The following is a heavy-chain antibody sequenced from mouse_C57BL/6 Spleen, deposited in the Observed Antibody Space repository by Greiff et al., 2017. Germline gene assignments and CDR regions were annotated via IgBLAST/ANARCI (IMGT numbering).Heavy chain of an antibody. J-gene: IGHJ4*01. D-gene: IGHD2-9*01. CDR1: GYTFTDYE. CDR3: PYYGYAPYAMDY. V-gene: IGHV1-15*01. Sequence: VQGVESGAELVRPGASVTLSCKASGYTFTDYEMHWVKQTPVHGLEWIGALDPETGGTAYNQKFKGKAILTADKSSSTAYMELRSLTSEDSAVYYCPYYGYAPYAMDYWGQGTSVTVSS. CDR2: LDPETGGT.